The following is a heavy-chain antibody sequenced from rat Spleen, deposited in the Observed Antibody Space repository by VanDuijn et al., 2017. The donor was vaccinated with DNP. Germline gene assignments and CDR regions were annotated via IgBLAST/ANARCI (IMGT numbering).Heavy chain of an antibody. V-gene: IGHV5S11*01. CDR1: GFTFSNYY. D-gene: IGHD4-1*01. CDR2: ISTGRGTT. Sequence: EVQLVESGGGLVQPGRSLTLSCAASGFTFSNYYMAWVRQAPRKGLEWVASISTGRGTTYYRDSVKGRLPIYRDNSKSTLYLQMDSLRSEETATYYCARHMDTGPYYALDVWGQGISVTVSS. J-gene: IGHJ4*01. CDR3: ARHMDTGPYYALDV.